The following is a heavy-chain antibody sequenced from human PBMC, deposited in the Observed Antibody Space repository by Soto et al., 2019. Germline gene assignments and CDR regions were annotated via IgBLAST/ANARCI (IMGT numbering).Heavy chain of an antibody. CDR3: GRRGYSSSWYCYYYYGMDV. V-gene: IGHV1-8*01. Sequence: QVQLVQSGAEVKKPGASVKVSCKASGYTFTSYDINWVRQATGQGLEWMGWMNPNSGNTGYAQKFQGRVTMPRNTPXTXAXXELSRLRAEDTAVYYCGRRGYSSSWYCYYYYGMDVWGQGTTVTVSS. D-gene: IGHD6-13*01. CDR2: MNPNSGNT. CDR1: GYTFTSYD. J-gene: IGHJ6*02.